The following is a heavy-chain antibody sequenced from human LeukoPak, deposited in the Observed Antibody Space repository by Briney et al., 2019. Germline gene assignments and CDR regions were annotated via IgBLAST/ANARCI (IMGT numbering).Heavy chain of an antibody. Sequence: SEILSFTCTVSGGSINPYFWTWIRQPPEKGLEWIGHIYYSGNTNYNPSLKSRVAISLDTSKNQFSLKLSSVTAADTAVYYCARGEVHHHTTGRTSASTYYYYYMAVWGKGTTVTVSS. CDR3: ARGEVHHHTTGRTSASTYYYYYMAV. CDR2: IYYSGNT. V-gene: IGHV4-59*01. D-gene: IGHD1-1*01. J-gene: IGHJ6*03. CDR1: GGSINPYF.